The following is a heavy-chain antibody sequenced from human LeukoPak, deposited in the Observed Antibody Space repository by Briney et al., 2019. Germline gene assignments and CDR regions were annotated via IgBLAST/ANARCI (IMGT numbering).Heavy chain of an antibody. CDR3: AKDTRWRAYCSSTSCYRGLDY. CDR2: ISWNSGSI. Sequence: GRSLRLSCAASGFTFDDYAMHWVRQAPGKGLGWVSGISWNSGSIGYADSVKGRFTISRDNAKNSLYLQMNSLRAEDTALYYCAKDTRWRAYCSSTSCYRGLDYWGQGTLVTVSS. CDR1: GFTFDDYA. J-gene: IGHJ4*02. D-gene: IGHD2-2*01. V-gene: IGHV3-9*01.